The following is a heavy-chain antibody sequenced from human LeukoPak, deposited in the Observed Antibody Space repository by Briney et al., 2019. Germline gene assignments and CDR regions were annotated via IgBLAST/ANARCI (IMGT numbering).Heavy chain of an antibody. J-gene: IGHJ4*02. CDR3: AKAPYGSGSYFFDY. CDR1: GFTFDDYA. D-gene: IGHD3-10*01. CDR2: ISWNSGSI. Sequence: GGSLSLSCAASGFTFDDYAMHWVRQAPGKGLEWVSGISWNSGSIGYADSVKGRFTISRDNAKNSLYLQMNSLRAEDTALYYCAKAPYGSGSYFFDYWGQGTLVTVSS. V-gene: IGHV3-9*01.